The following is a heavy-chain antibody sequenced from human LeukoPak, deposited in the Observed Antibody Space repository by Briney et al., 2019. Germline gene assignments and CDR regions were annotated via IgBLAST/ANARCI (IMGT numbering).Heavy chain of an antibody. CDR3: ARGYSYGSRSFDY. Sequence: SVKVSCKASGGTFSSYAISWVRQAPGQGLEWMGGIIPIFGTANYAQKFQGRVTITADKSTSTAYMELSSLRSEDTAVYYCARGYSYGSRSFDYWGQGTLVTVSS. V-gene: IGHV1-69*06. CDR2: IIPIFGTA. J-gene: IGHJ4*02. CDR1: GGTFSSYA. D-gene: IGHD5-18*01.